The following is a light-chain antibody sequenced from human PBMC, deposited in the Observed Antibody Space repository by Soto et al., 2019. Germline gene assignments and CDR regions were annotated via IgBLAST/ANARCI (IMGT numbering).Light chain of an antibody. CDR3: QQYHSYWT. CDR1: QSISNW. CDR2: DAS. V-gene: IGKV1-5*01. J-gene: IGKJ1*01. Sequence: DIHMTQSPSTLSASIGDRVPITCRASQSISNWFAWYQQKPGGAPKVRIYDASSLQSALPSRLSGRGSGTDFTLTITGLQPDDFATYYCQQYHSYWTFGQGTKVDI.